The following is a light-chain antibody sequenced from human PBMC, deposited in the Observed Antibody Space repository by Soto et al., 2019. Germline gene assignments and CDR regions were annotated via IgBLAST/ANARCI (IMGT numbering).Light chain of an antibody. J-gene: IGKJ3*01. CDR3: QQRSNWPPEVT. V-gene: IGKV3-11*01. CDR2: DAS. Sequence: EIVLTQSPDTLSLSPGERATLSCRASQSVRSSLAWYQQKPGQAPRLLIYDASNRATAIPARFSGSGSGTDFILTISSLEPEDFAVYYCQQRSNWPPEVTFGPGTKVDIK. CDR1: QSVRSS.